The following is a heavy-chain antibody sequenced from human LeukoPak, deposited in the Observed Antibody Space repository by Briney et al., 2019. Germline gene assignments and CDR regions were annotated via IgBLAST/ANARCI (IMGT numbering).Heavy chain of an antibody. V-gene: IGHV3-30*18. D-gene: IGHD3-22*01. Sequence: PGGSPRLSCAASGFTFSSYGMHWVRQAPGKGLEWVAVISYDGSNKYYADSVKGRFTISRDNSKNTLYLQMNSLRAEDTAVYYCAKPPWDYYDSSGYYFDYWGQGTLVTVSS. J-gene: IGHJ4*02. CDR3: AKPPWDYYDSSGYYFDY. CDR1: GFTFSSYG. CDR2: ISYDGSNK.